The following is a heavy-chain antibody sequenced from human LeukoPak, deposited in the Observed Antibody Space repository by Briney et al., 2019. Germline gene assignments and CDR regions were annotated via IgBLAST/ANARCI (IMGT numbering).Heavy chain of an antibody. D-gene: IGHD2-2*01. V-gene: IGHV3-33*01. J-gene: IGHJ3*02. CDR1: GFTFSSYG. Sequence: GRSLRLSCAASGFTFSSYGMHWVRQAPGKGLEWVAVIWYDGSNKYYADSVKGRFTISRDNSKNTLYLQMNSLGAEDTAVYYCAREMRGYCSSTSCYTDAFDIWGQGTMVTVSS. CDR2: IWYDGSNK. CDR3: AREMRGYCSSTSCYTDAFDI.